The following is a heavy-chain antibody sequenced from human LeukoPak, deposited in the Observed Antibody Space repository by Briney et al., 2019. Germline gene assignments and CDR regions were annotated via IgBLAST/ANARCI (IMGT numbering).Heavy chain of an antibody. Sequence: GGCLRLSCAASGFTFSSYSENWVRKAPGKGLEWVSYISSSSSTIYYADSVKGRFTISRDNAKNSLYLQMNSLRDEDTAVYYCASVSASTRYYFDYWGQGTLVTVSS. D-gene: IGHD2-2*01. CDR2: ISSSSSTI. CDR3: ASVSASTRYYFDY. CDR1: GFTFSSYS. V-gene: IGHV3-48*02. J-gene: IGHJ4*02.